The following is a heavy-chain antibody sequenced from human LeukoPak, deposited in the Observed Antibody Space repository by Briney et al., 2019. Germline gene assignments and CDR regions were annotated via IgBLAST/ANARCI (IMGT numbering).Heavy chain of an antibody. Sequence: GASLRLSCAPSGFTFSGCAMSWVRQAPGKGLEWVSGVSNRGGSTYYADSVKGRFTISRDNSKNMLYLQMNSLRAEDTAVYYCATPNYYDSSGYLRVWGQGTLVTVSS. CDR3: ATPNYYDSSGYLRV. D-gene: IGHD3-22*01. CDR1: GFTFSGCA. V-gene: IGHV3-23*01. CDR2: VSNRGGST. J-gene: IGHJ4*02.